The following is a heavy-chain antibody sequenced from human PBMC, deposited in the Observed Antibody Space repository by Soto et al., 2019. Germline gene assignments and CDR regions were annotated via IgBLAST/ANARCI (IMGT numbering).Heavy chain of an antibody. V-gene: IGHV3-74*01. CDR2: INSDGSST. Sequence: PGGSLSLSCAASGFTFSSYWMHWVRQAPGKGLVWVSRINSDGSSTSYADSVKGRFTISRDSAKNTLYLQMNSLRAEDTAVYYCAREAIAVLNWFDPWGQGTLVTVSS. CDR1: GFTFSSYW. CDR3: AREAIAVLNWFDP. J-gene: IGHJ5*02. D-gene: IGHD6-19*01.